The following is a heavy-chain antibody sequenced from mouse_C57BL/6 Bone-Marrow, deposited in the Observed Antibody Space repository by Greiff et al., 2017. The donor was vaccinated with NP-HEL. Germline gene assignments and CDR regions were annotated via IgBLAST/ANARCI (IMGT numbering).Heavy chain of an antibody. D-gene: IGHD1-1*01. V-gene: IGHV1-55*01. Sequence: QVQLQQPGAELVKPGASVKMSCKASGYTFTSYWITCVKQRPGQGLEWIGDIYPGSGSTNYNEKFKSKATLTVDTSSSTAYMQLSSLTSEDSAVYYCARENGNPYYYAMDYWGQGTSVTVSS. CDR1: GYTFTSYW. CDR3: ARENGNPYYYAMDY. CDR2: IYPGSGST. J-gene: IGHJ4*01.